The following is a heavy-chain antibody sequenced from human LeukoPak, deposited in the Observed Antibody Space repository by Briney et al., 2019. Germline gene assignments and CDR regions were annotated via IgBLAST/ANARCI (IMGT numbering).Heavy chain of an antibody. Sequence: ASVKVSCKASSYTFTSYGISWVRQAPGQGLEWMGWINPNSGGTNYAQKFQGRVTMTRDTSISTAYMELSRLRSDDTAVYYCATMTSDPDIWGQGTMVTVSS. D-gene: IGHD1-14*01. V-gene: IGHV1-2*02. CDR2: INPNSGGT. J-gene: IGHJ3*02. CDR3: ATMTSDPDI. CDR1: SYTFTSYG.